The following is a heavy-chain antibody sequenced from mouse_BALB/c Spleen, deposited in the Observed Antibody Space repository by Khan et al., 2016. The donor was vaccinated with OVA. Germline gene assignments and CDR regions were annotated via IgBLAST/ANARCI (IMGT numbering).Heavy chain of an antibody. CDR1: GYTFTDYA. CDR3: ASGGKFAY. CDR2: ISSYYGVP. Sequence: VQLQVSGAELVRPGVSLKISCKDSGYTFTDYAMQWVKQSHAKSPEWIGVISSYYGVPDYNQQFKGKDTMTVDRSSSTANWELARLTYEDSGIECCASGGKFAYWCQGTLVTVS. D-gene: IGHD1-1*02. J-gene: IGHJ3*01. V-gene: IGHV1S137*01.